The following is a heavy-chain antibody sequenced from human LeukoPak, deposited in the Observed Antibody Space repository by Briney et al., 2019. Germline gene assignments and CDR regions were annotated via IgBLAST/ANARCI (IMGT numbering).Heavy chain of an antibody. J-gene: IGHJ4*02. V-gene: IGHV4-34*01. D-gene: IGHD3-10*01. CDR1: GGSFSGYY. CDR3: ARGLRNYYGSGSYFEPFDY. CDR2: INHSGST. Sequence: KPSETLSLTCAVYGGSFSGYYWSWIRQPPGKGLEWIGEINHSGSTNYNPSLKSRVTISVDTSKNQFSLKLSSVIAADTAVYYCARGLRNYYGSGSYFEPFDYWGQGTQVTVSS.